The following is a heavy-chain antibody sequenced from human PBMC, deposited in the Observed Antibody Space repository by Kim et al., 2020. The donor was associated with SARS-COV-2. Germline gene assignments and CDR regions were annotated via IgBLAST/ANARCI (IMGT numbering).Heavy chain of an antibody. Sequence: SETLSLTCTVSGGSISGYYWAWIRQHAGKGLEWIGRIYTSGSTNYNPTLKSRVTMSVDTSKNQFSLKLSSVTAADTAVYYCARIVVVPDANPAFYFDFWGQGALVTVSS. D-gene: IGHD2-2*01. V-gene: IGHV4-4*07. CDR3: ARIVVVPDANPAFYFDF. CDR2: IYTSGST. J-gene: IGHJ4*02. CDR1: GGSISGYY.